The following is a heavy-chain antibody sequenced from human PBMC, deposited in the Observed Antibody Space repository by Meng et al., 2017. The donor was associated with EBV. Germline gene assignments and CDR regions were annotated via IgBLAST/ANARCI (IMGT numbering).Heavy chain of an antibody. V-gene: IGHV1-69*01. D-gene: IGHD3-10*01. CDR2: LIPMSGAP. CDR3: ASESGRGFTPDF. Sequence: QVQVEQSGAEGKRPGSSVKISCKTSGGPCRSDAVSWVRQGPGQGLEWLGGLIPMSGAPHYAQKFQDRVTITADEYTRTHYMELSSLRSDDTAMYYCASESGRGFTPDFWGQGTLVTVSS. CDR1: GGPCRSDA. J-gene: IGHJ4*02.